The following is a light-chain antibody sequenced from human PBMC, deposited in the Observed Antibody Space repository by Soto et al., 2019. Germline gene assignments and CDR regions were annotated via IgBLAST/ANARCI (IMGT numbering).Light chain of an antibody. J-gene: IGKJ1*01. CDR3: QQYDNWWT. Sequence: IVMTQSPATLSVSPGERATLSCRASQSVSSNLAWYQQKPGQAPRVLIYAASTRATGIPDRFSGSGSGTEFTLTISSLHSEDFGVYYCQQYDNWWTFGQGTKV. CDR1: QSVSSN. CDR2: AAS. V-gene: IGKV3-15*01.